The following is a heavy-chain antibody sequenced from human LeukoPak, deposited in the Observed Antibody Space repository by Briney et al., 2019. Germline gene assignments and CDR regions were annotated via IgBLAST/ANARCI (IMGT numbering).Heavy chain of an antibody. D-gene: IGHD6-6*01. CDR2: ITSSSSTI. CDR1: GFTFSSYN. Sequence: GGSLRLSCAASGFTFSSYNMNWLRRAPGKGLEWVSYITSSSSTIYYADSVKGRFTISRDNAKNSLYLQMNSLRDEDTAVYYCAREYSSSSGSVSDYWGQGTLVTVSS. J-gene: IGHJ4*02. CDR3: AREYSSSSGSVSDY. V-gene: IGHV3-48*02.